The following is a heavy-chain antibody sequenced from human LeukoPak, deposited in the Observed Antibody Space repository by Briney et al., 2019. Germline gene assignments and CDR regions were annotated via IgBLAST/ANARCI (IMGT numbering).Heavy chain of an antibody. Sequence: RPGGSLRLSCAASGFTFDDYGMRWARHAPGKALEWVFGIYLDGGSTAYADSVKPRFTISRHNAKNSLYLQMNSLRAEDTAFYCCASDLWGSSSSQLATFDYGGQGTLVTV. V-gene: IGHV3-20*04. CDR3: ASDLWGSSSSQLATFDY. CDR2: IYLDGGST. J-gene: IGHJ4*02. D-gene: IGHD6-6*01. CDR1: GFTFDDYG.